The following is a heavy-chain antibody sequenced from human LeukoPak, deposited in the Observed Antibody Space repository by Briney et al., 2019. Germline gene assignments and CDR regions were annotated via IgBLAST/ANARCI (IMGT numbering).Heavy chain of an antibody. D-gene: IGHD3-22*01. V-gene: IGHV3-21*01. CDR3: ARDRRSFYDREPFVYFDY. CDR2: ISSSSSYI. Sequence: GGSLRLSCAASGFTFSSYSMNWVRQAPGKGLEWVSSISSSSSYIYYADSVKGRFTISRDNAKNSLYLQMNSLRAGDTAVYYCARDRRSFYDREPFVYFDYWGQGTLVTVSS. CDR1: GFTFSSYS. J-gene: IGHJ4*02.